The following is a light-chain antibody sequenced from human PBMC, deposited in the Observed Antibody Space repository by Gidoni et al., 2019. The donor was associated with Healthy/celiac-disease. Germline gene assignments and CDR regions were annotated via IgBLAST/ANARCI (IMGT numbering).Light chain of an antibody. J-gene: IGKJ1*01. V-gene: IGKV1-39*01. CDR3: HQSYSTPRT. Sequence: DIQMTQSPSSLSASVGDRVTITCRASQIIISYLNWYQQKPGKAPKLLIYAASSLQIGVPSRLSGSGSGTDFTLNISSLKPEDFATYYCHQSYSTPRTFGQGTKVEIK. CDR2: AAS. CDR1: QIIISY.